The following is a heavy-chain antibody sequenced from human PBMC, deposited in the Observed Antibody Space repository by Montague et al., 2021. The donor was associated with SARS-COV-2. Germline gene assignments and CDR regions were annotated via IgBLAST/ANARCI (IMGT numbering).Heavy chain of an antibody. Sequence: SETLSLTCTVSGGSISSSSYYWGWIRQPPGKGLEWIGNIYYSGSTYYNPSLKSRVTISVDTSKNQFSLKLSSVTAADTAAYYCARQKMGSVTIFGVVMHDRWLDPWGQGTLVTVSS. D-gene: IGHD3-3*01. CDR3: ARQKMGSVTIFGVVMHDRWLDP. CDR1: GGSISSSSYY. J-gene: IGHJ5*02. CDR2: IYYSGST. V-gene: IGHV4-39*01.